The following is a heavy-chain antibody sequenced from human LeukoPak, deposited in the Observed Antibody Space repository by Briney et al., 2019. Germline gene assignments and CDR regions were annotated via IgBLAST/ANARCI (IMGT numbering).Heavy chain of an antibody. CDR3: TRGRATYYYYYMDV. V-gene: IGHV3-49*04. CDR1: GFTFGDYA. J-gene: IGHJ6*03. CDR2: IRSKAYGGTT. Sequence: LGGSLRLSCTASGFTFGDYAMSWVRQAPGKGLEWVGFIRSKAYGGTTEYAASVKGRFTISRDDSKSIAYLQMNSLKTEDTAVYYCTRGRATYYYYYMDVWGRGTTVTVSS. D-gene: IGHD5-12*01.